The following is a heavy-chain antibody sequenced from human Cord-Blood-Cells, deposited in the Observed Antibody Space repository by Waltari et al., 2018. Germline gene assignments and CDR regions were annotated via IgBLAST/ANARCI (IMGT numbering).Heavy chain of an antibody. CDR2: IYSGGST. V-gene: IGHV3-53*02. Sequence: EVQLVETGGGLIQPGGSLRLSCAASGFPVSSNYMSWVRPAPGKGLEWVSVIYSGGSTYYADSVKGRFTISRDNSKNTLYLQMNSLRAEDTAVYYCARLAVLYSSSSTPFDYWGQGTLVTVSS. CDR3: ARLAVLYSSSSTPFDY. D-gene: IGHD6-6*01. CDR1: GFPVSSNY. J-gene: IGHJ4*02.